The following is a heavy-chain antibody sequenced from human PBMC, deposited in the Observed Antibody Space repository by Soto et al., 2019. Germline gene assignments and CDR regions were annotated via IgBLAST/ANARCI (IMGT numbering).Heavy chain of an antibody. D-gene: IGHD4-4*01. V-gene: IGHV4-59*11. CDR3: ARSTVRHAFDV. Sequence: QVQLQEAGPGLVKPSETLSLTCTVSGGSNGSHYWNWIRQPPGKGLEWIGHLFDSGNANYNPSLRSRASISLDTSKQQFSLTLSSVTTADTAVYFCARSTVRHAFDVWGQGTMVAVSS. CDR1: GGSNGSHY. CDR2: LFDSGNA. J-gene: IGHJ3*01.